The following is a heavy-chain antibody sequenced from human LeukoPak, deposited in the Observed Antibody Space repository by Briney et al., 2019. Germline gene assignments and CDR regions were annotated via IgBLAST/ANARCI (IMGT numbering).Heavy chain of an antibody. J-gene: IGHJ4*02. CDR3: ARQPDGYNSYYFDY. Sequence: ASVKVSCKASGGTFSSYAISWVRQAPGQGLEWMGRIIPIFGIANCAQKFQGRVTITADKSTSTAYMELSSLRSEDTAVYYCARQPDGYNSYYFDYWGQGTLVTVSS. V-gene: IGHV1-69*04. CDR1: GGTFSSYA. D-gene: IGHD5-24*01. CDR2: IIPIFGIA.